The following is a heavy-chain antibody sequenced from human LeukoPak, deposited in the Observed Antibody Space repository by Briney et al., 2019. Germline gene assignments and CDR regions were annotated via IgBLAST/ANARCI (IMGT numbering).Heavy chain of an antibody. CDR1: GFTFNNYA. V-gene: IGHV3-23*01. D-gene: IGHD1-26*01. CDR2: ISGSGANT. CDR3: TKDHKYSGSPRAFDI. J-gene: IGHJ3*02. Sequence: PGRSLRLSCAASGFTFNNYAMSWVRQAPGKGLEWVSGISGSGANTNYADSVKGRFTISRDNSKNTLYLQMNSLRAEDTAVYYCTKDHKYSGSPRAFDIWGQGTMVTVSS.